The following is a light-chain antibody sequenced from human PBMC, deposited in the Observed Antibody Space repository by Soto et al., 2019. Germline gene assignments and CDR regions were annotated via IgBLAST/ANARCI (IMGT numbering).Light chain of an antibody. CDR3: CSHAGSGTLV. CDR1: SSDVGKYKF. J-gene: IGLJ3*02. CDR2: EGT. Sequence: QSVLTQPASVSGSPGQSISISCTGTSSDVGKYKFVSWYQQHPGKAPKLIIYEGTKRPSGVSNRFSGSKSGNTASLTISGLQAEDEADYYSCSHAGSGTLVFGGGTKLTVL. V-gene: IGLV2-23*01.